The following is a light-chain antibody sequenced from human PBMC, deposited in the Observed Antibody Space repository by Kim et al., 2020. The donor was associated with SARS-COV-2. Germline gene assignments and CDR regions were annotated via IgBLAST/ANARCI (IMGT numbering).Light chain of an antibody. CDR3: QAWDSSRVV. CDR1: KLGDKY. V-gene: IGLV3-1*01. CDR2: QDS. Sequence: SYELTQPHSVSVSPGQTASIACSGDKLGDKYACWYQQKPGQSPVLVIYQDSKRPSGIPERFSGSNSGNTATLTISGTQAMDEADYYCQAWDSSRVVFGGGTQLTVL. J-gene: IGLJ2*01.